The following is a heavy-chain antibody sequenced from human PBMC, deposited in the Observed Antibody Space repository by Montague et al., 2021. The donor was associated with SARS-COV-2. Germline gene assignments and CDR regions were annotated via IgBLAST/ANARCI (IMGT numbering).Heavy chain of an antibody. D-gene: IGHD2-2*01. V-gene: IGHV4-34*01. J-gene: IGHJ5*02. CDR2: INHSGTT. CDR1: GGSFSGYY. Sequence: SETLSLTCAVYGGSFSGYYWSWIRQSPGKGLEWIGEINHSGTTNYNPSLKSRVIISADTSKNQLSLKTSSVTAADTAVYYCARGGRGSRYHLLSGTWSDPWGQGTLVTVSS. CDR3: ARGGRGSRYHLLSGTWSDP.